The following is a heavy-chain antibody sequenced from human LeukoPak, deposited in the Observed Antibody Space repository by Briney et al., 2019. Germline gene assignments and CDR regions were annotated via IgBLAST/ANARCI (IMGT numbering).Heavy chain of an antibody. CDR1: GFTFSSYG. V-gene: IGHV3-30*03. CDR3: ARTISGDAFDI. D-gene: IGHD3-10*01. CDR2: ISYDGSNK. Sequence: QPGRSLRLSCAASGFTFSSYGMHWVRQAPGKGLEWVAVISYDGSNKYYADSVKGRFTISRDNSKNTLYLQMNSLRAEDTAVYYCARTISGDAFDIWGQGTMVTVSS. J-gene: IGHJ3*02.